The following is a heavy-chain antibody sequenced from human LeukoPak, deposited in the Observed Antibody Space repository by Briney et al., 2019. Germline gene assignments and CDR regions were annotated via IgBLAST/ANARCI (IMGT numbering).Heavy chain of an antibody. CDR3: ARETSQKGAHYMDV. CDR2: IYYSGYT. V-gene: IGHV4-59*01. D-gene: IGHD3-16*01. Sequence: TTSETLSLTCTVSGGSISSYYWSWIRQPPGKGLEWIGDIYYSGYTNYNPSLKSRVTISVDTSKNQFSLKLRSVTAADTAVYYCARETSQKGAHYMDVWGKGTTVTISS. J-gene: IGHJ6*03. CDR1: GGSISSYY.